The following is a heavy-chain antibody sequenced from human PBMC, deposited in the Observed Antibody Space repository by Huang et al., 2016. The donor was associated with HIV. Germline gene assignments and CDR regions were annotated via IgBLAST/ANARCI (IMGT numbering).Heavy chain of an antibody. D-gene: IGHD3-22*01. CDR3: ARDPRIQSWLNFFDY. Sequence: EVQLVESGGGLVQPGGSLRLSCAASGFSISSYWMHWVSQAPGKGLGGVERIKRDGSSTGYADSVKGRFTISRDNAKNTVYLQMNSLRAEDTAGYYCARDPRIQSWLNFFDYWGQGTLVSVSS. J-gene: IGHJ4*02. CDR1: GFSISSYW. CDR2: IKRDGSST. V-gene: IGHV3-74*01.